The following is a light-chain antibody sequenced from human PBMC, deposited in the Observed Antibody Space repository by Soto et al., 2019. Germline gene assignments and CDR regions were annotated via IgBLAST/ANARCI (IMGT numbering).Light chain of an antibody. V-gene: IGKV3-20*01. J-gene: IGKJ1*01. CDR1: QSVDNF. CDR2: DAS. CDR3: QQYGSSPRT. Sequence: EIVLTQSPATLSLSPGERVTLSCRASQSVDNFLAWSQQKLGQAPRLLIYDASRRATGIPDRFSGSGSGTDFTLTISRLEPEDFVVYYCQQYGSSPRTFGQGTKVDIK.